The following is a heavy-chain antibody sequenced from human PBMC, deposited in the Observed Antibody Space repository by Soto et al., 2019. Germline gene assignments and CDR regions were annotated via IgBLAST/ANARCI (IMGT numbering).Heavy chain of an antibody. CDR3: TRSSGYTFGGSLDN. Sequence: QVQLVQSGPEVKKPGSSVKVSCKASGDTFNSYVITWVRQAPGQGLEWLGGIITAFGTTSYAQNFPDRLTITADEAATTDHMELSSLTSDDTAMYYCTRSSGYTFGGSLDNWGQGTLVTVSS. D-gene: IGHD5-18*01. J-gene: IGHJ4*02. CDR1: GDTFNSYV. V-gene: IGHV1-69*01. CDR2: IITAFGTT.